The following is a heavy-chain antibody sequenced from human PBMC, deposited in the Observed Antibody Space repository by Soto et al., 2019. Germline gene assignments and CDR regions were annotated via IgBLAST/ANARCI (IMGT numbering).Heavy chain of an antibody. CDR2: VSDSGRRT. Sequence: GSLRLSCAASGFTFSSYAMNWVRQAPGKGLEWVAVVSDSGRRTDCAESVKGRFTISRDSSKNTVYLEMNTLRAEDTAVYYCAIDRVAGAIADRFDSWGQGTLVTVSS. J-gene: IGHJ5*01. CDR1: GFTFSSYA. CDR3: AIDRVAGAIADRFDS. D-gene: IGHD1-26*01. V-gene: IGHV3-23*01.